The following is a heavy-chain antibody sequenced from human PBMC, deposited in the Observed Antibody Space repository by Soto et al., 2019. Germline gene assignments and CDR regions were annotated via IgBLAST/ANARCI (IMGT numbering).Heavy chain of an antibody. CDR1: GFTFDDYA. Sequence: GGSLRLSCTASGFTFDDYAMNWVRQAPGKGLEWISAISGNTGNTNYAGSVKGRFTISRDNSKNTLYLEMNSLRVEDTAEYFCAKDVSTIVATGGAFDIWGQGTMVTVSS. V-gene: IGHV3-23*01. J-gene: IGHJ3*02. D-gene: IGHD5-12*01. CDR3: AKDVSTIVATGGAFDI. CDR2: ISGNTGNT.